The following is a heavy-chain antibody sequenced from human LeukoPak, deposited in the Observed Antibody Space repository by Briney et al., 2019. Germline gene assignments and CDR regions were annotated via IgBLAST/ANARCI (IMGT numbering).Heavy chain of an antibody. CDR3: ARGYYDSSGYWGSHAFDI. CDR1: GYTFTSYD. D-gene: IGHD3-22*01. V-gene: IGHV1-8*01. Sequence: ASVKVSCTASGYTFTSYDINWVRQATGQGLEWMGWMNPNSGNTGYAQKFQGRVTMTRNTSISTAYMELSSLRSEDTAVYYCARGYYDSSGYWGSHAFDIWGQGTMVTVSS. CDR2: MNPNSGNT. J-gene: IGHJ3*02.